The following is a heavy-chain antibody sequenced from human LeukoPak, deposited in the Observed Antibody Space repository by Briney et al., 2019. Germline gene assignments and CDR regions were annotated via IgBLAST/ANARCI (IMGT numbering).Heavy chain of an antibody. CDR1: GGSINNDF. J-gene: IGHJ4*02. D-gene: IGHD2/OR15-2a*01. Sequence: PSETLSLTCTVSGGSINNDFWTWIRQPAGKGLEWIGRIYSSGTTNYNPSLKSRVSMSVDTSKNQFSLKLSSVTAADTAVYYCARNFRGGSTYLDSWGQGIPVTVSS. CDR2: IYSSGTT. CDR3: ARNFRGGSTYLDS. V-gene: IGHV4-4*07.